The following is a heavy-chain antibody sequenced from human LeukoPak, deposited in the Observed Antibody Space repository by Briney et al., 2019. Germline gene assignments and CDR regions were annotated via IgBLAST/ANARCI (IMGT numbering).Heavy chain of an antibody. V-gene: IGHV3-48*03. CDR3: ARVERLRWGELSAPWAMDV. CDR1: GFTFSNYE. D-gene: IGHD3-16*02. J-gene: IGHJ6*02. CDR2: SSQSGTTT. Sequence: GGSLRLSCAASGFTFSNYEIQWVRQAPGKGPEWISYSSQSGTTTYFADSVKGRFILARDNAKNSLYMQMNSLRAEDTAVYYCARVERLRWGELSAPWAMDVWGQGTTVTVPS.